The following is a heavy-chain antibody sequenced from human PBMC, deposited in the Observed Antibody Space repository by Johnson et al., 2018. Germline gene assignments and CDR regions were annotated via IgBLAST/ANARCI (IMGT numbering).Heavy chain of an antibody. V-gene: IGHV3-66*02. Sequence: EVQLVETGGGLVQPGGSLRLSCAASGFTVSSNYMSWVRQAPGKGLEWVSVIYSGGSTYYADSVKGRFTISRDNSKNTLYLQMNSLRAEDTAVYYCAGAAAGTSYYYYYYMDVWGKGTTVTVSS. CDR2: IYSGGST. CDR1: GFTVSSNY. CDR3: AGAAAGTSYYYYYYMDV. J-gene: IGHJ6*03. D-gene: IGHD6-13*01.